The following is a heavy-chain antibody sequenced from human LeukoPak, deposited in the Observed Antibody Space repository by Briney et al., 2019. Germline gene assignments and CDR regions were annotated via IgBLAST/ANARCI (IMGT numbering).Heavy chain of an antibody. V-gene: IGHV3-21*01. CDR2: ISSSSSYI. CDR1: GFTFSSYS. J-gene: IGHJ4*02. D-gene: IGHD4-23*01. Sequence: TGGSLRLSCAASGFTFSSYSMNWVRQAPGKGLEWVSSISSSSSYIYYADSVKGRFTISRDNAKNSLYLQMNSLRAEDTAVYYCARARLRWERYFXXWGQXXLVT. CDR3: ARARLRWERYFXX.